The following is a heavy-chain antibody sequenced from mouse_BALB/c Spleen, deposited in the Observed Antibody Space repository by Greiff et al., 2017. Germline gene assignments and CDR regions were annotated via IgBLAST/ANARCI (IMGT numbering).Heavy chain of an antibody. CDR1: GFSLTGYG. Sequence: QVQLKESGPGLVAPSQSLSITCTVSGFSLTGYGVNWVRQPPGKGLEWLGVIWAGGSTNYNSALMSRLSISKDNSKSQVFLKMNSLQTDDTAMYYCARDRYDDAMDYWGQGTSVTVSS. V-gene: IGHV2-9*02. D-gene: IGHD2-14*01. J-gene: IGHJ4*01. CDR2: IWAGGST. CDR3: ARDRYDDAMDY.